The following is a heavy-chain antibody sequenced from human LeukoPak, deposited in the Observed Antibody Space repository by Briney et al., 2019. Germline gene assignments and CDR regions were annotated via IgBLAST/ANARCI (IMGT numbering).Heavy chain of an antibody. J-gene: IGHJ4*02. CDR3: ARDHYSSSLAD. Sequence: GGSLRLSCAASGFTFSSYEMNWVRQAPGKGLEWVSYISSSGSTIYYADSVKGRFTISRDNAKNSLYLQMNSLRAEDTAVYYFARDHYSSSLADWGQGTLVTVSS. V-gene: IGHV3-48*03. CDR2: ISSSGSTI. D-gene: IGHD6-13*01. CDR1: GFTFSSYE.